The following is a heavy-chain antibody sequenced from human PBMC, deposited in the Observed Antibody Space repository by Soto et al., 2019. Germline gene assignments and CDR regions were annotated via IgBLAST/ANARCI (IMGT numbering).Heavy chain of an antibody. V-gene: IGHV1-18*04. J-gene: IGHJ5*02. D-gene: IGHD3-3*01. Sequence: ASVKVSCKASGYTFTSYGISWVRQAPGQGLERMGWISAYNGNTNYAQKLQGRVTMTTDTSTSTAYMELRSLRSDDTAVYYCARGPRITIFGVVITHPTFDPWGQGTLVTVSS. CDR1: GYTFTSYG. CDR2: ISAYNGNT. CDR3: ARGPRITIFGVVITHPTFDP.